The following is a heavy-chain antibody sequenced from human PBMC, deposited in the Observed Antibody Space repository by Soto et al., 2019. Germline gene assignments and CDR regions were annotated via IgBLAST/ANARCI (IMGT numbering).Heavy chain of an antibody. Sequence: SETLSLTCSVSGGSVSSGGHYWSWIRRPPGKGLEWIAYISDTGTTNYNPSLQSRVTISLDMSKNRVSLRLDSVTAADTAVYYCERQVPYSSHRMDVWGQGTTVTVSS. V-gene: IGHV4-61*08. D-gene: IGHD3-22*01. CDR2: ISDTGTT. CDR1: GGSVSSGGHY. CDR3: ERQVPYSSHRMDV. J-gene: IGHJ6*02.